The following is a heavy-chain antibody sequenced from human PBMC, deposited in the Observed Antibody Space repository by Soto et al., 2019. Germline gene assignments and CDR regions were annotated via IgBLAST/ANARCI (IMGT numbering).Heavy chain of an antibody. CDR2: FRAGGDDGTT. CDR1: GFTFSSYS. J-gene: IGHJ4*02. V-gene: IGHV3-23*01. Sequence: GGSLRLSCVASGFTFSSYSMSWVRQAPGKGLEWVSGFRAGGDDGTTYYADSVKGRFTISRDNSKNTLFLQMNSLRAEDTAIYYCAKKVNSGSGSQYFDYFGQGTMVTVSS. D-gene: IGHD3-10*01. CDR3: AKKVNSGSGSQYFDY.